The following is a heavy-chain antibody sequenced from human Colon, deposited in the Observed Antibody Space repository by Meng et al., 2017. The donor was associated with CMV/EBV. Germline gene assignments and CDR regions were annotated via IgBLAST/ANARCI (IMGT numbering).Heavy chain of an antibody. J-gene: IGHJ4*02. D-gene: IGHD1-26*01. V-gene: IGHV1-69*01. CDR3: ARDIDSAEGY. CDR1: GGTFSSYA. CDR2: IIPIFGTA. Sequence: QGQVARPGDEVKKPGSSVKVSCKASGGTFSSYAISWVRQAPGQGLEWMGGIIPIFGTANYAQKFQGRVTITADESTSTAYMELSSLRSEDTAVYYCARDIDSAEGYWGQGTLVTVSS.